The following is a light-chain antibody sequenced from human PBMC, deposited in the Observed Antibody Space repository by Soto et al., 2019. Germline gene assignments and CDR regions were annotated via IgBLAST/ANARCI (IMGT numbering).Light chain of an antibody. CDR1: QSISSW. J-gene: IGKJ3*01. CDR3: QQYNSGGFT. V-gene: IGKV1-5*03. Sequence: DIQMTQSPSTLSASAGDRVTITCRASQSISSWLAWYQQKPGKAPKLLIYKASSLESGVPSRFSGSGSGTDFTLTISSLQPDDFATYYCQQYNSGGFTFGPGTKVDIK. CDR2: KAS.